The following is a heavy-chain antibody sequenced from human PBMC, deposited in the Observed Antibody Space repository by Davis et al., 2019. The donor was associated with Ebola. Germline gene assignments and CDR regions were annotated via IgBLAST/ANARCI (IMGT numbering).Heavy chain of an antibody. V-gene: IGHV3-21*01. CDR3: ARDRELGGFCSGGTCFTLEGYYYHYGMDV. Sequence: GESLKISCAASGFTFSSYSMNWVRQAPGKGLEWVSSFSSSSSSIHYADSVKGRFTISRDNAKNSLYLQMNSLRAEDTAVYYCARDRELGGFCSGGTCFTLEGYYYHYGMDVWGKGTTVTVSS. J-gene: IGHJ6*04. D-gene: IGHD2-15*01. CDR1: GFTFSSYS. CDR2: FSSSSSSI.